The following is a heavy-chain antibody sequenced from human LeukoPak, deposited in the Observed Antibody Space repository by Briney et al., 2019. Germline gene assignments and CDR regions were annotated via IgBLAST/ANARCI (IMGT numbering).Heavy chain of an antibody. V-gene: IGHV4-59*01. J-gene: IGHJ4*02. D-gene: IGHD6-13*01. CDR3: ASDSPHYSSSWFDY. CDR2: IYYSGST. Sequence: PSETLSLTCTDSGGSISSYYWSWIRQPPGKGLERTGYIYYSGSTNHTPSLKSRVTISVDTSKNQFSLKLSSVTAADTAVYYCASDSPHYSSSWFDYWGQGTLVTVSS. CDR1: GGSISSYY.